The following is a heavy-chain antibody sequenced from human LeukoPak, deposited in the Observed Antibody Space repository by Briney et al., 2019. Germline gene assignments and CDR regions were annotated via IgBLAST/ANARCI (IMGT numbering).Heavy chain of an antibody. J-gene: IGHJ4*02. Sequence: PSETLSLTCTVSGGSVSSGSYYWSWIRQPPGKGLEWIGEINHSGSTNYNPSLKSRVTISVDTSKNQFSLKLSSVTAADTAVYYCARVRSPINCTNGVCLPLWGQGTLVTVSS. CDR3: ARVRSPINCTNGVCLPL. D-gene: IGHD2-8*01. CDR1: GGSVSSGSYY. CDR2: INHSGST. V-gene: IGHV4-39*07.